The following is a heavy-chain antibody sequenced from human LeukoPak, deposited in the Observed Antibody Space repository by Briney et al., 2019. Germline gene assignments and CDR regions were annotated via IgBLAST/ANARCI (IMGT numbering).Heavy chain of an antibody. CDR3: ARETKRLVGATTVVYLDY. CDR1: GGSISSYY. CDR2: IYYSGST. V-gene: IGHV4-59*01. D-gene: IGHD1-26*01. Sequence: SETLSLTCTVSGGSISSYYWSWIRQPPGKGLEWIGYIYYSGSTNYNPSLKSRITISVDTSKNQFSLKLSSVTAADTAVYYCARETKRLVGATTVVYLDYWGQGALVTVSS. J-gene: IGHJ4*02.